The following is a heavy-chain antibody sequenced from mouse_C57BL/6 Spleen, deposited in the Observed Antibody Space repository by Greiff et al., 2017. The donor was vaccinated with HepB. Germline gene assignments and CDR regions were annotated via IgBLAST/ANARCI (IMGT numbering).Heavy chain of an antibody. CDR3: TIYYYGSSGY. CDR1: GFIIKDYY. CDR2: IDPEDGDT. J-gene: IGHJ2*01. Sequence: VQLQQSGAELVRPGASVKLSCTASGFIIKDYYMHWVKQRPEQGLEWIGRIDPEDGDTEYAPKFQGKATMTADTSSNTAYLQLSSLTSEDTAVYYCTIYYYGSSGYWGQGTTLTVSS. D-gene: IGHD1-1*01. V-gene: IGHV14-1*01.